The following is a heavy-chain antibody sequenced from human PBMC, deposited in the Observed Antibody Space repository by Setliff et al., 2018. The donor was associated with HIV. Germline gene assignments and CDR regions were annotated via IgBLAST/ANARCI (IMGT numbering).Heavy chain of an antibody. CDR1: GYSFTSFG. CDR2: MSDYNRNT. V-gene: IGHV1-18*01. J-gene: IGHJ5*02. CDR3: ARRADWFDL. Sequence: ASVKVSCKASGYSFTSFGISWVRQAPGQGLEWVGWMSDYNRNTEHAEKFRGRVTLTKDISTSTAYMELRSLRLDDTAVYYCARRADWFDLWGQGTLVT.